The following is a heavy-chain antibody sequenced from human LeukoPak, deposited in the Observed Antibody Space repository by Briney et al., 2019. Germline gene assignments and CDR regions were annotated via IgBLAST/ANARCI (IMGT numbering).Heavy chain of an antibody. D-gene: IGHD2-21*01. CDR2: IGPHSTFT. CDR3: VREGEGPPSKDFDY. CDR1: GFAFTDHY. J-gene: IGHJ4*02. V-gene: IGHV1-2*02. Sequence: ASVKVSCKSSGFAFTDHYRHWWRQGPGQGLEWIGYIGPHSTFTSSPQEFQGRVTMTRDASMSTAYMELTRLTSDDTAVYYCVREGEGPPSKDFDYWGQGTLVTVSS.